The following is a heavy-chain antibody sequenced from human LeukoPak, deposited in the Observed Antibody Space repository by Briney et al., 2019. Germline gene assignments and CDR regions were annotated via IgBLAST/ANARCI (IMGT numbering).Heavy chain of an antibody. CDR1: GDTFTRYA. Sequence: GASVKVSCKASGDTFTRYAISWVRQAPGQGLEWMGGIIPALGTADYAQKFQGRVMITADESTSTAYMELSSLRSDDTAVFYCATSGGDIYYYSTEVWGQGTTVIIS. J-gene: IGHJ6*03. V-gene: IGHV1-69*13. CDR3: ATSGGDIYYYSTEV. CDR2: IIPALGTA. D-gene: IGHD3-10*01.